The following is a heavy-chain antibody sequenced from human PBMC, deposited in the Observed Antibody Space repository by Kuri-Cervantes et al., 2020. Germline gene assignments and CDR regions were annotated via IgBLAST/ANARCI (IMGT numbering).Heavy chain of an antibody. Sequence: GESLKISCAASGFTFSDYYMSWIRQAPGKGLEWVSYISSSGSTIYYADSVKGRFTISRDNAKNSLYLQMNSLRAADTAVYYCARGLGDRRMVRGVIGGSYYYYYMDVWGKGTTVTVSS. CDR3: ARGLGDRRMVRGVIGGSYYYYYMDV. CDR2: ISSSGSTI. V-gene: IGHV3-11*04. J-gene: IGHJ6*03. CDR1: GFTFSDYY. D-gene: IGHD3-10*01.